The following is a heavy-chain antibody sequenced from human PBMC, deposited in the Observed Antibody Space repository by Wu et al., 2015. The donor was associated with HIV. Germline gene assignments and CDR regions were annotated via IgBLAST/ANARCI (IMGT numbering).Heavy chain of an antibody. CDR1: GGTFSSYA. Sequence: QVQLVQSGAEVKKPGSSVKVSCKASGGTFSSYAISWVRQAPGQGLEWMGGIIPIFGTANYAQKFQGRVTITADESTSTAYMELSSLRSEDTAVYYCARGGYYYGSGNILSWFDPWGQGTLVTVSS. CDR2: IIPIFGTA. J-gene: IGHJ5*02. CDR3: ARGGYYYGSGNILSWFDP. D-gene: IGHD3-10*01. V-gene: IGHV1-69*12.